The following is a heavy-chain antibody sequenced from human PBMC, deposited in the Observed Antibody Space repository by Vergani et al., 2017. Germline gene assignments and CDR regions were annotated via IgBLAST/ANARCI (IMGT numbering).Heavy chain of an antibody. J-gene: IGHJ4*02. D-gene: IGHD3-16*01. CDR1: GFTFSSYS. CDR2: ISSSSSYI. CDR3: ASFMITFGGVSDY. Sequence: EVQLLESGGGLVQPGGSLRLSCAASGFTFSSYSMNWVRQAPGKGLEWVSSISSSSSYIYYADSVKGRFTISRDNAKNSLYLQMNSLRAEDTAVYYCASFMITFGGVSDYWGQGTLVTVSS. V-gene: IGHV3-21*01.